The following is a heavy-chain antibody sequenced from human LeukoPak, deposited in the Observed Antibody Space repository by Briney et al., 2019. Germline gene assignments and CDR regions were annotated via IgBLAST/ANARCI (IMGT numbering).Heavy chain of an antibody. CDR3: AKGLDIVATTRRCGNWFDP. J-gene: IGHJ5*02. CDR2: IRGSGGST. Sequence: GGSLRLSCAVSGFTFSSYAMSWVRQAPGKGLGWVSAIRGSGGSTYYADSVKGRLIISRDNSKNTLYLQMNSLRDEDTAVYYCAKGLDIVATTRRCGNWFDPWGQGTLVTVSS. D-gene: IGHD5-12*01. CDR1: GFTFSSYA. V-gene: IGHV3-23*01.